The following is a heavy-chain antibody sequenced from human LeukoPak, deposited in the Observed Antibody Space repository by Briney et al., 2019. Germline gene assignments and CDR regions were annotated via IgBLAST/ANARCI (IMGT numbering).Heavy chain of an antibody. CDR1: GGSFSGYY. CDR3: ARGGGGSGSSNWFGP. CDR2: INHSGST. D-gene: IGHD3-10*01. Sequence: PSETLSLTCAVYGGSFSGYYWSWIRQPPGKGLEWIGEINHSGSTNYNPSLKSRATISVDTSKNQFSLKLSSVTAADTAVYYCARGGGGSGSSNWFGPWGQGTLVTVSS. V-gene: IGHV4-34*01. J-gene: IGHJ5*02.